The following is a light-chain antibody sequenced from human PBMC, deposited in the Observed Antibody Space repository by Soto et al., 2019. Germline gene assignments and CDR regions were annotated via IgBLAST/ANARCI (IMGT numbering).Light chain of an antibody. CDR2: GNS. V-gene: IGLV1-40*01. Sequence: QSVLTQPPSVSGAPGQRVTISCTGSSSNIGAGYDVHWYQQLPGTAPKLLIYGNSNRPSGVPDRFSGSKSGTSASLAITGLQAEDEADYYCQSYDSSLSGGVVFGGGTKLPVL. CDR1: SSNIGAGYD. J-gene: IGLJ2*01. CDR3: QSYDSSLSGGVV.